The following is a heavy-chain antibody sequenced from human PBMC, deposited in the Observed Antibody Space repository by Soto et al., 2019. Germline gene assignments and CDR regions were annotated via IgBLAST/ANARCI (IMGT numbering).Heavy chain of an antibody. D-gene: IGHD3-16*02. V-gene: IGHV3-74*01. Sequence: EVQLVESGGGLVQPGGSLRLSCAASEFTFSSYWMHWVRQVPEKGLVWVSRINSDGSITNYADAVKGRFTISRDNVKNTLYLQMNSLRAEDTAVYYCVRYPRSVGGSYRPDYWGQGTLVTVSS. J-gene: IGHJ4*02. CDR2: INSDGSIT. CDR3: VRYPRSVGGSYRPDY. CDR1: EFTFSSYW.